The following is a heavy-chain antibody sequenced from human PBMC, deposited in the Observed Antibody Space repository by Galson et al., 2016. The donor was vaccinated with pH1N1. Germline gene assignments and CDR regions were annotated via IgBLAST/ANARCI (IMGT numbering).Heavy chain of an antibody. CDR1: GYTFTGYF. CDR2: INPYSGDT. J-gene: IGHJ6*02. V-gene: IGHV1-2*06. Sequence: SVKVSCKASGYTFTGYFMHWVRQAPGQGLEFEWMGRINPYSGDTDFAQNFQGRVTMTRDTSIGTAYMEVSRLTSDDTAIYYCARDVAPPGHYAMDVWGQGTTVTVSS. CDR3: ARDVAPPGHYAMDV.